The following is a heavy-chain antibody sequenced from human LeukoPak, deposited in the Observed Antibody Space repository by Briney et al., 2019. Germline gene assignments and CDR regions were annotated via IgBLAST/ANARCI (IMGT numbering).Heavy chain of an antibody. CDR3: AKDHSSGWYTSFDY. Sequence: GRSLRLSCAASGFTFDDYAMPWVRQAPGKGLEWVSGISWNSGSIGYADSVKGRFTISRDNAKNSLYLQMNSLRAEDTALYYCAKDHSSGWYTSFDYWGQGTLVTVSS. V-gene: IGHV3-9*01. J-gene: IGHJ4*02. D-gene: IGHD6-19*01. CDR2: ISWNSGSI. CDR1: GFTFDDYA.